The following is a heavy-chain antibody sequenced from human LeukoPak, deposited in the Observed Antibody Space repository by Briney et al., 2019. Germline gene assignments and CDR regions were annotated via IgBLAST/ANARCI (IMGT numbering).Heavy chain of an antibody. CDR1: GFTFSDYY. Sequence: GGSLRLSCAASGFTFSDYYMNWIRQAPGKGLEWVSSISSSSSAIYYAASVKGRFTISRDNAKNSLYLQMNSLRDEDTAVYYCARGALRYSDYWGQGTLVTVSS. V-gene: IGHV3-11*04. CDR3: ARGALRYSDY. D-gene: IGHD3-9*01. CDR2: ISSSSSAI. J-gene: IGHJ4*02.